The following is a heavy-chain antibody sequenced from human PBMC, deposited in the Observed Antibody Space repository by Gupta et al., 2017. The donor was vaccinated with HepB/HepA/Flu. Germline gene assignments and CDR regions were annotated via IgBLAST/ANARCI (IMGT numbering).Heavy chain of an antibody. J-gene: IGHJ4*02. CDR1: GGTFSSYA. Sequence: QVQLVQSGAEVKKPGSSVKVSCKASGGTFSSYAISWVRQAPGQGLEWMGGIIPIFGTANYAQKFQGRVTITADESTSTAYMELSSLRSEDTAVYYCARDRSGMATITGGFDYWGQGTLVTVSS. D-gene: IGHD5-24*01. CDR2: IIPIFGTA. V-gene: IGHV1-69*01. CDR3: ARDRSGMATITGGFDY.